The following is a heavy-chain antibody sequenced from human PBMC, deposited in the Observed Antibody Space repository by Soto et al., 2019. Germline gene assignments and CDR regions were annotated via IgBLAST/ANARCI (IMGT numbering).Heavy chain of an antibody. V-gene: IGHV3-23*01. Sequence: EVQLLESGGGLVQPGGSVRLSCAASGFTFSSYAMSWVRQAPGKGLEWVSAISGSGGSTYYADSVKGRFTISRDNSKNTLYLQMNSLRAEDTAVYCCAKSEHYDILTGYYIGYWGQGTLVTVSS. CDR3: AKSEHYDILTGYYIGY. CDR2: ISGSGGST. D-gene: IGHD3-9*01. CDR1: GFTFSSYA. J-gene: IGHJ4*02.